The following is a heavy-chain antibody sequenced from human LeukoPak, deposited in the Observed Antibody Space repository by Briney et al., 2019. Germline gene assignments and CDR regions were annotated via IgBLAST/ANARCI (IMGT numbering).Heavy chain of an antibody. CDR2: MNPTSGNT. CDR3: ARGRGSGHKENWFDP. J-gene: IGHJ5*02. D-gene: IGHD6-19*01. Sequence: ASVKVSRKASGYTFTTYVINWVGQATGQGLEWMGGMNPTSGNTGYTQKFQGRVTMTKNTSISTAYMELSSLRSEDTAVYYCARGRGSGHKENWFDPWGQGTLVTVSS. CDR1: GYTFTTYV. V-gene: IGHV1-8*01.